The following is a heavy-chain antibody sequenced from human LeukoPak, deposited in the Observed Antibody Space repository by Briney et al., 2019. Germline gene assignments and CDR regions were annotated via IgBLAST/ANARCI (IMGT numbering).Heavy chain of an antibody. CDR3: ARESPATPLTFDI. J-gene: IGHJ3*02. D-gene: IGHD2-15*01. CDR2: INHSGST. CDR1: GGSFSGYY. Sequence: SETLSLICAVYGGSFSGYYWSWIRQPPGKGLERIGEINHSGSTNYNPSLKSRVTISVDTSKNQFSLKLSSVTAADTAVYYCARESPATPLTFDIWGQGTMVTVSS. V-gene: IGHV4-34*01.